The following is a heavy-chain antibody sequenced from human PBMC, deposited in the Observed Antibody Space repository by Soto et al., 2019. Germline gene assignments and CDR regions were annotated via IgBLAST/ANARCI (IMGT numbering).Heavy chain of an antibody. CDR1: GGSFSGYY. CDR3: ATGHYYGSGNWFDP. Sequence: SETLSLTCAVYGGSFSGYYWSWIRQPPGKGLEWIGEINHSGSTNYNPSLKSRVTISVDTSKNQFSLKLSSVTAADTAVYYCATGHYYGSGNWFDPWGQGTLVTVSS. D-gene: IGHD3-10*01. J-gene: IGHJ5*02. V-gene: IGHV4-34*01. CDR2: INHSGST.